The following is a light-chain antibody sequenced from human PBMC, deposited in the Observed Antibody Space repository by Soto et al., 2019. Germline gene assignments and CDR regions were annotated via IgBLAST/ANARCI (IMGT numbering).Light chain of an antibody. J-gene: IGLJ2*01. CDR1: SSDVGGYNY. CDR2: EVS. CDR3: SSFAGNNNLV. V-gene: IGLV2-8*01. Sequence: QSALTQPPSASGSPGQSVTISCTGTSSDVGGYNYVSWYQQHPGKAPKLMISEVSKRPSGVPDRFSGSKSGNTASLTVSGLKADYEADYYCSSFAGNNNLVFGGGTKLTVL.